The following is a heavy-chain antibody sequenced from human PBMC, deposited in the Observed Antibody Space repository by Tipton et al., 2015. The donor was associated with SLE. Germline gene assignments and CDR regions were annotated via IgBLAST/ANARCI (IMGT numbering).Heavy chain of an antibody. V-gene: IGHV4-4*07. J-gene: IGHJ4*02. Sequence: LRLSCTVSGGSISSDSWIWIRQPAGRGLEWIAHIYSNGDTDYSPSLKSRVTMSLDTSKNQFSLNLTSVTAADTAVYYCARDRGSYFDSWGRGALVTVSS. CDR1: GGSISSDS. CDR3: ARDRGSYFDS. CDR2: IYSNGDT. D-gene: IGHD3-10*01.